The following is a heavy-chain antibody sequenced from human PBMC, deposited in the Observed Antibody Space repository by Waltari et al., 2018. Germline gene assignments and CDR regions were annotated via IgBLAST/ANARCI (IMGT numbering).Heavy chain of an antibody. Sequence: QVQLQQWGAGLLKPSETLSLTCAVYGGSFSGYYWSWIRQPPGKGLEWIGEINHSGSTNYNPSLKSRVTISVDTSKNQFSLKLSSVTAADTAVYYCARGSRYYGSGSYYMDVWGKGTTVTVSS. J-gene: IGHJ6*03. CDR1: GGSFSGYY. CDR3: ARGSRYYGSGSYYMDV. V-gene: IGHV4-34*01. CDR2: INHSGST. D-gene: IGHD3-10*01.